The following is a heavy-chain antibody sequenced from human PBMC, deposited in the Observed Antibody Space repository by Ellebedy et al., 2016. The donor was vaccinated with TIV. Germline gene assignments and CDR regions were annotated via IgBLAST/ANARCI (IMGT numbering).Heavy chain of an antibody. J-gene: IGHJ4*02. V-gene: IGHV3-23*01. CDR3: AKRNGGIAAFEGGY. CDR2: ISGSGGSI. CDR1: GFTFSMHW. Sequence: GESLKISCAASGFTFSMHWMSWVRQAPGKGLEWVSGISGSGGSIHYADSVKGRFTISRDNSKNTLYLQMNSLRAEDTAVYYCAKRNGGIAAFEGGYWGQGTLVTVSS. D-gene: IGHD6-25*01.